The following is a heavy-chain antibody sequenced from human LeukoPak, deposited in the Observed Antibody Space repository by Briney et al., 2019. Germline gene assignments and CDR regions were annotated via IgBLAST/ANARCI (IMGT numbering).Heavy chain of an antibody. Sequence: SETLSLTCTVSGGSISSYYWSWIRQPPGKGLEWVGYTYYSGTTNYNPSLKSRVTISVDTSNNQFSLKLSSVTAADTAVYYCARLEKATFDYWGQGILVTVSS. CDR3: ARLEKATFDY. CDR1: GGSISSYY. J-gene: IGHJ4*02. D-gene: IGHD5-24*01. V-gene: IGHV4-59*01. CDR2: TYYSGTT.